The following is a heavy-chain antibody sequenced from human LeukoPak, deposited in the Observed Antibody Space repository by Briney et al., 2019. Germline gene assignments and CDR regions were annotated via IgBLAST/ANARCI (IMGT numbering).Heavy chain of an antibody. J-gene: IGHJ4*02. D-gene: IGHD4-17*01. Sequence: SETLSLTCTVSGGSISSYYWSWIRQPPGKGLEWIGYIYYSGSTNYNPSLKNRVTMSVDTSKNQFSLKMNFVTAADTAVYYCARDQMTTVRGFDFWGQGTLVTVSS. CDR3: ARDQMTTVRGFDF. CDR1: GGSISSYY. V-gene: IGHV4-59*12. CDR2: IYYSGST.